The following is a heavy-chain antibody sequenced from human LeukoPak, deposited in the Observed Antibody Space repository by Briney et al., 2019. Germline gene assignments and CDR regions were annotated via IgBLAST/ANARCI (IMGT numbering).Heavy chain of an antibody. CDR1: GFTFTTYW. J-gene: IGHJ6*03. CDR3: ARDCALPGAYYMDV. CDR2: ISSDGSST. Sequence: GGSLRLSCAAPGFTFTTYWMHSVRQVPGKGLVWVSRISSDGSSTIYADSVKGRFTISRDNANNTLYLQMNSLRGEDTAVYYCARDCALPGAYYMDVWGKGTTVTVSS. V-gene: IGHV3-74*01. D-gene: IGHD7-27*01.